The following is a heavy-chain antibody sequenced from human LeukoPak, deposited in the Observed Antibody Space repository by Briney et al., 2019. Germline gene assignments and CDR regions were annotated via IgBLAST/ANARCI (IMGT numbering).Heavy chain of an antibody. CDR2: INHSGST. CDR1: GGSFSGYY. V-gene: IGHV4-34*01. Sequence: PSETLSLTCAVYGGSFSGYYWSWIRQPPGKGLEWIGEINHSGSTNYNPSLKSRVTISVDTSKNQFSLKLSSVTAADTAVYYCARSYSDIVATIIGHWGQGTLVTVSS. J-gene: IGHJ4*02. D-gene: IGHD5-12*01. CDR3: ARSYSDIVATIIGH.